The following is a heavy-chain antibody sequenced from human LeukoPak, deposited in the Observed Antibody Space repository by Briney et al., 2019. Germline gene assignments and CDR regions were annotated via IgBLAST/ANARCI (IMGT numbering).Heavy chain of an antibody. CDR2: IIPIFGTA. V-gene: IGHV1-69*06. D-gene: IGHD6-19*01. Sequence: ASVKVSCKASGGTFSSYAISWVRQAPGQGLEWMGGIIPIFGTANYAQKFQGRVTITADKSTSTAYMELSSLRSEDTAVYYCATSIAVAGTEDCWGQGTLVTVSS. CDR1: GGTFSSYA. CDR3: ATSIAVAGTEDC. J-gene: IGHJ4*02.